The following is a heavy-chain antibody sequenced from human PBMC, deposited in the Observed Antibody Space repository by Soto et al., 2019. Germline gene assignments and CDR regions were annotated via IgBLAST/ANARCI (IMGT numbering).Heavy chain of an antibody. D-gene: IGHD2-15*01. V-gene: IGHV3-30*18. CDR3: AKGYCSGGSCYSFYMDV. CDR2: ISYDGSNK. CDR1: GFTFSSYG. Sequence: GGSLRLSCAASGFTFSSYGMHWVRQAPGKGLEWVPVISYDGSNKYYADSVKGRFTISRDNSKNTLYLQMNSLRAEDTAVYYCAKGYCSGGSCYSFYMDVWGKGTTVTVSS. J-gene: IGHJ6*03.